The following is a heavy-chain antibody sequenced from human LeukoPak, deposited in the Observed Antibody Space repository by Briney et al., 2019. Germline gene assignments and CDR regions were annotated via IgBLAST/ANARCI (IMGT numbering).Heavy chain of an antibody. J-gene: IGHJ4*02. CDR3: ARTNPVYGDYDY. Sequence: GGSLRLSCAASGFTFSSYVMNWVRQAPGKGLQWVSVMFPDGRTYYADSVKGRFTISRDLARNTLLLQMHSLRADDTAVHYCARTNPVYGDYDYWGQGTLVTVSS. CDR2: MFPDGRT. V-gene: IGHV3-53*01. CDR1: GFTFSSYV. D-gene: IGHD4-17*01.